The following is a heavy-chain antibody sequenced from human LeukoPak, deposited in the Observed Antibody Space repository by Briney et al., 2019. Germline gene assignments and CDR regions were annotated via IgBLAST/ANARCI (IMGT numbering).Heavy chain of an antibody. CDR1: GFTFSSNY. CDR2: IYSGGST. J-gene: IGHJ4*02. CDR3: ARSGYSYGWDFEY. D-gene: IGHD5-18*01. Sequence: PGGSLRLSCAASGFTFSSNYMSWVRQAPGKGLEWVSVIYSGGSTYYTDSVKGRFTISRDNSKNTLYLQMNSLRAEDTAVYYCARSGYSYGWDFEYWGQGTLVTVSS. V-gene: IGHV3-53*01.